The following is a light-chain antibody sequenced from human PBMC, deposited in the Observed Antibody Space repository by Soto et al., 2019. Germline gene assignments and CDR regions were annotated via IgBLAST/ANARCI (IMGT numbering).Light chain of an antibody. J-gene: IGKJ1*01. V-gene: IGKV3-15*01. CDR2: GAF. CDR1: QSVGTN. CDR3: QRYDNWPPWT. Sequence: EIVMTQSPATLSVSPGERATLSCRASQSVGTNITWYQQKPGQAPRLLIYGAFTRATGIPARFSGSGSGTEFTLTISSLQSEDFAVFYCQRYDNWPPWTFGQGTKVEIK.